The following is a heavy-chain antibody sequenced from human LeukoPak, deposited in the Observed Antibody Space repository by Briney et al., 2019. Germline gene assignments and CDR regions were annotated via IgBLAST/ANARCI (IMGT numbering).Heavy chain of an antibody. CDR3: ARHGPSASGSYYYFDY. D-gene: IGHD3-10*01. J-gene: IGHJ4*02. V-gene: IGHV5-51*01. CDR1: GYSFTSYW. CDR2: TYPGDSDT. Sequence: ESLKISCKASGYSFTSYWIGWVRQLPGKGLEWMGITYPGDSDTRYSPSFQGQVTISADKSISTAYLQWSSLKASDTAMYYCARHGPSASGSYYYFDYWGQGTLVTVSS.